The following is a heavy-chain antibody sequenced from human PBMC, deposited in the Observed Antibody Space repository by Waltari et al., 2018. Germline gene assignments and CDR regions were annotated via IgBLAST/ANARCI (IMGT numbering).Heavy chain of an antibody. CDR1: GYTFPDFY. J-gene: IGHJ4*02. CDR2: INPNSGDT. CDR3: ARSGGGTTTFGVAE. D-gene: IGHD3-3*01. Sequence: QVQLVQSGAEVKKSGASVKVSCKASGYTFPDFYIHWVRPAPGQGLEWMGRINPNSGDTSYAQRFQGRVTMTGDTSITTAYMELTGLRSDDTAIYYCARSGGGTTTFGVAEWGQGSLVTVSS. V-gene: IGHV1-2*06.